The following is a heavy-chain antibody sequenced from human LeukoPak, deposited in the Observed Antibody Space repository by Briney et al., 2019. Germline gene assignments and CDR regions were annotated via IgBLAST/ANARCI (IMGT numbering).Heavy chain of an antibody. V-gene: IGHV3-21*01. J-gene: IGHJ4*02. CDR2: ISSSSSYI. D-gene: IGHD4-17*01. Sequence: GGSLRLSCAASGFTFSSYSMNWVRQAPGKGLEWVSSISSSSSYIYYADSVKGRLTISRDNAKNSLYLQMNSLRAEDTAVYYCARESYGDYVFDYWGQGTLVTVSS. CDR3: ARESYGDYVFDY. CDR1: GFTFSSYS.